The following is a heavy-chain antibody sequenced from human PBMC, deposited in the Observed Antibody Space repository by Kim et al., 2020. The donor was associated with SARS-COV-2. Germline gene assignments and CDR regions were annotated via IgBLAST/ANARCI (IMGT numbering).Heavy chain of an antibody. D-gene: IGHD2-21*01. CDR2: ISCSGSSK. CDR3: AKAASGSSTFDA. Sequence: GGSLRLSCAASGFTFSSYAMSWVRQAPGKGLEWVSAISCSGSSKYYADSVKGLFTISRDNSKNTLYLQMNSLRAEDTAIYYCAKAASGSSTFDAWGQGTLVTVSS. V-gene: IGHV3-23*01. CDR1: GFTFSSYA. J-gene: IGHJ4*02.